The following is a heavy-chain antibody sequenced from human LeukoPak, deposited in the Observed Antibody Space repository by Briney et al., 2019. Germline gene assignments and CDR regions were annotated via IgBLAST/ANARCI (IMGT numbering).Heavy chain of an antibody. D-gene: IGHD6-19*01. CDR2: LTGTGHNT. CDR1: GFAFSRYA. V-gene: IGHV3-23*01. CDR3: ARWYSSGFVGAFDT. J-gene: IGHJ3*02. Sequence: PGGSLRLSCAASGFAFSRYAVTWVRQAPGKGLEWVSTLTGTGHNTYYAESVKGRFTISRDNSKNTLDLQMNSLRVDDTAVYFCARWYSSGFVGAFDTWGQGTMVTVYS.